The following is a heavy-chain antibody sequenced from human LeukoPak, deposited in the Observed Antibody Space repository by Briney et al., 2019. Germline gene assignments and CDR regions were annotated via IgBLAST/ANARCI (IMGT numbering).Heavy chain of an antibody. V-gene: IGHV4-4*07. D-gene: IGHD1-26*01. CDR2: IYTSGST. CDR3: AIVGATGGAFDI. J-gene: IGHJ3*02. CDR1: GGSLSSYS. Sequence: PSETLSLTCSVSGGSLSSYSWSWIRQPAGKGLEWIGRIYTSGSTNYNPSLKSRVTISVDTSKNQFSLKLSSVTTADTAVYYCAIVGATGGAFDIWGQGTMVTVSS.